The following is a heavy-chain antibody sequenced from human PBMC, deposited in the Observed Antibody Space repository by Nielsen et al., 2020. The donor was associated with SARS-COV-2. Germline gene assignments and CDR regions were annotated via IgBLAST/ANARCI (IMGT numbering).Heavy chain of an antibody. Sequence: GGSLRLSCAASGFTFKIYGMHWVRQAPGKGLEWVAVISSDGSNKHYGESVKGRFTISRDNSRNTLYLQMNSLRAEDTAVYYCAKAATISLVLVYWGQGTLVTVSS. CDR3: AKAATISLVLVY. V-gene: IGHV3-30*19. J-gene: IGHJ4*02. CDR1: GFTFKIYG. CDR2: ISSDGSNK. D-gene: IGHD5-12*01.